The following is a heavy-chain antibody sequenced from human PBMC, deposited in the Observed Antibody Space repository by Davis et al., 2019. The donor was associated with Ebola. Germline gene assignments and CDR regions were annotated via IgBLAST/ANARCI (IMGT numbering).Heavy chain of an antibody. J-gene: IGHJ4*02. CDR2: IYYSGST. V-gene: IGHV4-31*03. D-gene: IGHD6-6*01. CDR3: ARGPYSSSFDY. Sequence: MPSETLSLTCTVSGGSISSARYYCSWIRQHPGKGLEWIGYIYYSGSTYYNPSLKSRVTISVDTSKNQFSLKLSSVTAADTAVYYCARGPYSSSFDYWGQGTLVTVSS. CDR1: GGSISSARYY.